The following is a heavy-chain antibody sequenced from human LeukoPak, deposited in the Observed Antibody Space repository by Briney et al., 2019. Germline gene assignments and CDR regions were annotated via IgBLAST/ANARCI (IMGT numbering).Heavy chain of an antibody. CDR2: TIPLFNTA. V-gene: IGHV1-69*13. J-gene: IGHJ3*02. CDR3: AREDQFVIQRAFDI. Sequence: SVKVSCKASGGTLRNFGISWVRQAPGQGLEWMGGTIPLFNTANYAHKFQGRVNIIADEATSTAYMELTGLRSEDTAVYYCAREDQFVIQRAFDIWGQGAVVTVSS. CDR1: GGTLRNFG. D-gene: IGHD2/OR15-2a*01.